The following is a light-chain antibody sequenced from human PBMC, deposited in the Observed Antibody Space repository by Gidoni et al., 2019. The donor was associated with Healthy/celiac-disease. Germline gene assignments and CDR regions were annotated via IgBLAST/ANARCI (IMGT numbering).Light chain of an antibody. Sequence: SYELTKPPSVSLSPGQTASITCSGDKSGDKYACWYQQKPGQSPVLVIYQDSKRPSGIPERFSGSNSGNTATLTISGTQAMDEADYYCQAWDSSTAVFGGGTKLTVL. CDR1: KSGDKY. V-gene: IGLV3-1*01. CDR2: QDS. J-gene: IGLJ2*01. CDR3: QAWDSSTAV.